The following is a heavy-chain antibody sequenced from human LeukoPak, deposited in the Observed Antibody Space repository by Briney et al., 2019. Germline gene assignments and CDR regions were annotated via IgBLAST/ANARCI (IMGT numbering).Heavy chain of an antibody. CDR2: ISYDGRNK. J-gene: IGHJ4*02. CDR3: ARFGLPFDY. CDR1: GFTFSSYG. V-gene: IGHV3-30*03. Sequence: GGSLRLSCAACGFTFSSYGMHWVRQAPGTGREWVGVISYDGRNKYYAHYLKGRFTISRDNSKNTLYLERNSLGAVFTAVYYCARFGLPFDYWGQGTLVTVSS. D-gene: IGHD3-16*01.